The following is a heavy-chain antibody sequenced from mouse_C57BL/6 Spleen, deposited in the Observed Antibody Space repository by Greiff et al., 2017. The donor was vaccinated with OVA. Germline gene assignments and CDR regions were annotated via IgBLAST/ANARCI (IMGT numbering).Heavy chain of an antibody. V-gene: IGHV1-61*01. Sequence: VQLQQSGAELVRPGSSVKLSCKASGYTFTSYWMDWVKQRPGQGLEWIGNIYPSDSETHYNQKFKDKATLTVDKSSSTAYMQLSSLTSEDSAVYYGARGVTTVVATNYWGQGTTLTVSS. J-gene: IGHJ2*01. CDR3: ARGVTTVVATNY. CDR1: GYTFTSYW. D-gene: IGHD1-1*01. CDR2: IYPSDSET.